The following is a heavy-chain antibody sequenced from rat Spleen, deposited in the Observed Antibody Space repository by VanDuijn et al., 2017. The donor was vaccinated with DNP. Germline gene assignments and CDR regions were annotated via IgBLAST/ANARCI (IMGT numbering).Heavy chain of an antibody. CDR3: GRGLNHGGYNYYWYFDF. V-gene: IGHV3-1*01. CDR1: GFSITTNY. D-gene: IGHD1-11*01. CDR2: ISYSGGT. Sequence: EVQLQESGPGLVKPSHSLSLTCSVTGFSITTNYWGWIRKFPGNKMEWMGYISYSGGTSYNPSLKSRISITSNTSKHQFLLPLNSITTEDPATYYCGRGLNHGGYNYYWYFDFWGPGTMVTVSS. J-gene: IGHJ1*01.